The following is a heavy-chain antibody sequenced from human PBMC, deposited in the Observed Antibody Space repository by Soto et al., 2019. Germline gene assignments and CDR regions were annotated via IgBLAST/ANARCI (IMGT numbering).Heavy chain of an antibody. D-gene: IGHD4-17*01. Sequence: PSETLSLTCTVSGGSISSSSYYWGWIRQPPGKGLEWIGSIYYSGSTYYNPSLKSRVTISVDTSKNQFSLKLSSVTAADTAVYYRATFLYGDYAFDYWGQGTLVTVSS. CDR2: IYYSGST. CDR3: ATFLYGDYAFDY. J-gene: IGHJ4*02. V-gene: IGHV4-39*01. CDR1: GGSISSSSYY.